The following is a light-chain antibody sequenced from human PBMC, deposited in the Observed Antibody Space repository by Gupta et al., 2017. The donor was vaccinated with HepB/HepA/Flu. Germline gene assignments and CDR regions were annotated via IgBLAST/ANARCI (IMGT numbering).Light chain of an antibody. V-gene: IGLV1-40*01. Sequence: QSALTQPPSVSGAPGQSVTISCTGSSSNSGAGYDVHWYQQLPGTAPKLLIYGNSNRPSGVPDRFSGSKSGTSASLAITGLQAEDEADYYCQSYDSSPPWVFGGGTKLTVL. CDR1: SSNSGAGYD. CDR3: QSYDSSPPWV. J-gene: IGLJ3*02. CDR2: GNS.